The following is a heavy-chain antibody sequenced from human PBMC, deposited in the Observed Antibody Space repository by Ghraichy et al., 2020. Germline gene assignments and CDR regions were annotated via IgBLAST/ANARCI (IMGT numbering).Heavy chain of an antibody. D-gene: IGHD3-9*01. V-gene: IGHV4-34*01. Sequence: SETLSLTCAVYGGSFSGYYWSWIRQPPGKGLEWIGEINHSGSTNYNPSLKSRVTISVDTSKNQFSLKLSSVTAADTAVYYCATSQLRYFDWLSRVEYFQHWSQGTLVTVSS. J-gene: IGHJ1*01. CDR2: INHSGST. CDR3: ATSQLRYFDWLSRVEYFQH. CDR1: GGSFSGYY.